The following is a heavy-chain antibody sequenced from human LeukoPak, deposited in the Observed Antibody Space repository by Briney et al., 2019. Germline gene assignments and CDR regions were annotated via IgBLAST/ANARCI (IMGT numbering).Heavy chain of an antibody. Sequence: LSLTCAVYGGSLSGYYWSWIRQPPGKGLEWIGEINHSGSTNYNPSLKSRVTISVDTSKNQFSLKLSSVTAADTAVYYCARSAHFSRYCSGGSCSVNWFDPWGQGTLVTVSS. CDR3: ARSAHFSRYCSGGSCSVNWFDP. V-gene: IGHV4-34*01. J-gene: IGHJ5*02. CDR1: GGSLSGYY. D-gene: IGHD2-15*01. CDR2: INHSGST.